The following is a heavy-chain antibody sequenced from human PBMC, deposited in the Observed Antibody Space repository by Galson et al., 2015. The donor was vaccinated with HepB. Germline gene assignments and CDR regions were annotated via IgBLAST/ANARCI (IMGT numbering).Heavy chain of an antibody. V-gene: IGHV4-39*01. Sequence: TLSLTCTVSGGSITSSNHYWSWVRQPPGKELEWIASIFYSGNTYYSTSLRGRVTISVDTSKDQFSLRLTSVTATDTADYFCARLHTWISVGDKVSGWFDTWGQGTPVTVSS. CDR2: IFYSGNT. CDR1: GGSITSSNHY. D-gene: IGHD2-21*01. J-gene: IGHJ5*02. CDR3: ARLHTWISVGDKVSGWFDT.